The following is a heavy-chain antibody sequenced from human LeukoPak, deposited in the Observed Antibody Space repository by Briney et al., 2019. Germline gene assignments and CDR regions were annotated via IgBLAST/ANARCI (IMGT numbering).Heavy chain of an antibody. CDR2: ISGSGGNT. V-gene: IGHV3-23*01. D-gene: IGHD3-3*01. Sequence: PGGSLTLSCPASGFTLSSYSMSWVRQAPGNGLEWVSAISGSGGNTYYADSVKGRFTISRDNSKKTLYLQMSSLRAEETAVYYCAKTRLTYYGVGRIFDYWGQGTLVTVSS. CDR3: AKTRLTYYGVGRIFDY. J-gene: IGHJ4*02. CDR1: GFTLSSYS.